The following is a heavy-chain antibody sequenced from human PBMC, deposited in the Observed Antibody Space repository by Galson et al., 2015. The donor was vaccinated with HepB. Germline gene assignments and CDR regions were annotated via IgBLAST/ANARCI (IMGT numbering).Heavy chain of an antibody. Sequence: SLRLSCAASVFTFASYAMSWVRQAPGKGLEWVSIISGSGGSTYYADSVRGRFTISRDNSNNTLYLQMNSLRAEDTAVYYCASSSWYVEEGLFDYWGQGTLVTVSS. D-gene: IGHD6-13*01. J-gene: IGHJ4*02. V-gene: IGHV3-23*01. CDR2: ISGSGGST. CDR1: VFTFASYA. CDR3: ASSSWYVEEGLFDY.